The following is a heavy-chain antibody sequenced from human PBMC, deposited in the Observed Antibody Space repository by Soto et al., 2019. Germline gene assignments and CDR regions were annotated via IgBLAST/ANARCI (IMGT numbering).Heavy chain of an antibody. CDR2: MYSGGST. J-gene: IGHJ5*02. Sequence: EVPLVESGGGLVRPGGSLRLSCAASGFTVSSNYMRWVRQAPGKGLEWVSVMYSGGSTYYADSVKGRFTISRHNSKNTLYLQMNSLRAEDTAVDYCAREGGHGWFDPWGQGTLVTVSS. V-gene: IGHV3-53*04. CDR3: AREGGHGWFDP. CDR1: GFTVSSNY.